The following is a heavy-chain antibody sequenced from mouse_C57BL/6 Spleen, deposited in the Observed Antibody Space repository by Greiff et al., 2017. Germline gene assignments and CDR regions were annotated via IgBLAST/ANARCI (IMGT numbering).Heavy chain of an antibody. Sequence: EVKLVESGGGLVQPGGSMKLSCAASGFTFSDAWMDWVRQSPEKGLEWVAEIRNKANNHATYYAESVKGRFTISRDDSKSSVYLQMNSLRAEDTGIYYCTRYYGSSYPWYFDVWGTGTTVTVSS. J-gene: IGHJ1*03. CDR1: GFTFSDAW. D-gene: IGHD1-1*01. CDR3: TRYYGSSYPWYFDV. V-gene: IGHV6-6*01. CDR2: IRNKANNHAT.